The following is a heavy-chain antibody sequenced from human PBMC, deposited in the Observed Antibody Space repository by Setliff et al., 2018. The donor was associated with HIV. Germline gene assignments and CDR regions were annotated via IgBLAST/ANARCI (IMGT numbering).Heavy chain of an antibody. Sequence: SETMSPTCAVSGDSISRRCWRWVRQSQEKGLEWIGETCNGGGFNYNPFLRGRATISMGWPENHFSIRLPSVTATDTAGYYCAQNYGWALGNWGPGILVTVSS. D-gene: IGHD3-10*01. J-gene: IGHJ4*02. CDR1: GDSISRRC. CDR2: TCNGGGF. V-gene: IGHV4-4*02. CDR3: AQNYGWALGN.